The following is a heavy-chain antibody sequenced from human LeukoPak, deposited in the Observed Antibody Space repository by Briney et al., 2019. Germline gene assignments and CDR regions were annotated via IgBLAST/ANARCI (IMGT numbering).Heavy chain of an antibody. D-gene: IGHD1-26*01. V-gene: IGHV3-23*01. J-gene: IGHJ4*02. CDR2: ITGSGGRT. CDR1: GFTFSSYA. CDR3: AKFYTGSFPGGFDY. Sequence: GGSLRLSCAASGFTFSSYAMNWVRQAPGKGLEWVSAITGSGGRTYYADSVKGRFTISRDNSKNTLYLQMNSLRAEDTAVYYCAKFYTGSFPGGFDYWGQGTLVTVSS.